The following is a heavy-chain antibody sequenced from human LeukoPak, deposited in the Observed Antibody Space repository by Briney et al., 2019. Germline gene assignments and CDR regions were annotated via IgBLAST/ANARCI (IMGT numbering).Heavy chain of an antibody. CDR1: GGSFSGYY. D-gene: IGHD4-23*01. V-gene: IGHV4-34*01. J-gene: IGHJ4*02. Sequence: SETLSLTCAVYGGSFSGYYWSWIRQPPGKGLERIGEINHSGSTNYDPSLKSRVTISVDTSKNQFSLKLSSVTAADTAVYYCARGRWLPFDYWGQGTLVTVSS. CDR2: INHSGST. CDR3: ARGRWLPFDY.